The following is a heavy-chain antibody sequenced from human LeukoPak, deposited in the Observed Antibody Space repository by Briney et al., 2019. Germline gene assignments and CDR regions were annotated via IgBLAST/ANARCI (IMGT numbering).Heavy chain of an antibody. CDR2: IYHTGST. Sequence: PSETLSLTCTVSGSSISSGYYWGWIRQSPGKGLEGIGSIYHTGSTYYNPSLKSRIIISVDTSKNQFSLKLSSVTAADTAVYYCARAPIQLYAFDIWGQGTMVTVSS. CDR1: GSSISSGYY. D-gene: IGHD5-18*01. V-gene: IGHV4-38-2*02. CDR3: ARAPIQLYAFDI. J-gene: IGHJ3*02.